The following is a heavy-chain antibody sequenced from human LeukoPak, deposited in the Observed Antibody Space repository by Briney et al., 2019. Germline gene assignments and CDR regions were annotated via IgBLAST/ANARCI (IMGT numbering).Heavy chain of an antibody. CDR1: GGSFSGYY. CDR3: ARAPGVLTGYYFGATVGDAFDI. D-gene: IGHD3-9*01. Sequence: SETLSLTCAVYGGSFSGYYWSWIRQPPGKGLEWIGEINHSRSTNYNPSLKSRVTISVDTSKNQFSLKLSSVTAADTAVYYCARAPGVLTGYYFGATVGDAFDIWGQGTMVTVSS. J-gene: IGHJ3*02. V-gene: IGHV4-34*01. CDR2: INHSRST.